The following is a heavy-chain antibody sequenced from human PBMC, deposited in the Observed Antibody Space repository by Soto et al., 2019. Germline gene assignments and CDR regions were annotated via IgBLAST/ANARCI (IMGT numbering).Heavy chain of an antibody. CDR1: GYTLTELS. Sequence: ASVKVSCKVSGYTLTELSMHWVRQAPGKGLEWMGGFDPEDGETIYAQKFQGRVTMTEDTSTDTAYMELSSLRSEDTAVYYCATSARGYYYYGMDVWGQGTTVTVSS. CDR2: FDPEDGET. J-gene: IGHJ6*02. V-gene: IGHV1-24*01. CDR3: ATSARGYYYYGMDV. D-gene: IGHD3-10*01.